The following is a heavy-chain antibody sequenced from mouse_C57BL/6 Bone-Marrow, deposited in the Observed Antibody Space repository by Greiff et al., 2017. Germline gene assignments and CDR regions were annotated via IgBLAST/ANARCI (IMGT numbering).Heavy chain of an antibody. V-gene: IGHV5-17*01. CDR2: ISSGSSTI. CDR1: GFTFSDYG. D-gene: IGHD2-1*01. Sequence: EVQLQQSGGGLVKPGGSLKLSCAASGFTFSDYGMHWVRQAPEKGLEWVAYISSGSSTIYYADTVKGRVTISRDNAKNTLFLQMTSLRSEDTAMYYCARCNYDAMDYWGQGTSVTVSS. J-gene: IGHJ4*01. CDR3: ARCNYDAMDY.